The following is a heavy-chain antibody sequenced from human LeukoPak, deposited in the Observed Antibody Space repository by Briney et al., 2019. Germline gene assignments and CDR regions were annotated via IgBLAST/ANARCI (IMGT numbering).Heavy chain of an antibody. CDR1: GYTFTSYG. CDR3: ARELGYCSGGSCGWFDP. D-gene: IGHD2-15*01. CDR2: ISAYNGNT. Sequence: ASVKVSCKASGYTFTSYGISWVRQAPGQGLKWMGWISAYNGNTNYAQKLQGRVTMTTDTSTSTAYMELRSLRSDDTAVYYCARELGYCSGGSCGWFDPWGQGTLVTVSS. J-gene: IGHJ5*02. V-gene: IGHV1-18*04.